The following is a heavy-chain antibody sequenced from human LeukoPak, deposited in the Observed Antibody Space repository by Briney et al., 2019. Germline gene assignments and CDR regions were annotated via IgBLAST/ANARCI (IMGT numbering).Heavy chain of an antibody. V-gene: IGHV4-39*01. CDR1: AASISSSSYY. D-gene: IGHD3-3*01. CDR2: IYYSGNT. CDR3: ARHGYNFWSGYSQFYYYYYMGV. J-gene: IGHJ6*03. Sequence: SETLSVTCTVSAASISSSSYYWGWIRQPPGKGLEWIGTIYYSGNTYYNPSLKSRATMSVDTSKNQFSLKLSSVTAADTAVYYCARHGYNFWSGYSQFYYYYYMGVWGKGTTVTVSS.